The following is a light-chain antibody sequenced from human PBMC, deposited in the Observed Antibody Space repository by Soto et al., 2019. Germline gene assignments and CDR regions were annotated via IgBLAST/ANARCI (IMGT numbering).Light chain of an antibody. CDR2: DAS. V-gene: IGKV1-5*01. CDR1: QSISSW. CDR3: QQYNSYPLT. J-gene: IGKJ4*01. Sequence: DIKMSQSPSTLSASVGDRVTITCRASQSISSWLAWYQQTAGKAPKLLIYDASSLESGVPSRFSGSGSGTEFTLTISSLQPDDFATYYCQQYNSYPLTFGGGTKV.